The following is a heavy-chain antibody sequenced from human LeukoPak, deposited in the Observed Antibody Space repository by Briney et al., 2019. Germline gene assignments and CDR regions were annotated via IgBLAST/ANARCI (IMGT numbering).Heavy chain of an antibody. CDR1: GGSISSYY. J-gene: IGHJ3*02. CDR2: IYYSGST. Sequence: SETLSLTCTVSGGSISSYYWSWIRQPPGKGLEWIGYIYYSGSTNYNPSLKSRVTISVDTSKNQFSLKLSSVTAADTAVYYCARARGTAHPYGAFDIWGQGTMVTVSS. CDR3: ARARGTAHPYGAFDI. D-gene: IGHD1-26*01. V-gene: IGHV4-59*01.